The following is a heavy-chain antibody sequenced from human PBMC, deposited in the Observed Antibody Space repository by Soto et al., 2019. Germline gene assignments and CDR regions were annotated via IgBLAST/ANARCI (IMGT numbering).Heavy chain of an antibody. CDR2: ILYDGSKE. Sequence: GGSLRLSCTDPGFSFNTYVMDWVRQAPGKGLEWVARILYDGSKEYYADPVKGRFTISRDNSKNTLYLQMDRLRVEDTAVYFYAKGLALMAGHWGQGTPVTRLL. J-gene: IGHJ4*02. CDR3: AKGLALMAGH. V-gene: IGHV3-30*18. CDR1: GFSFNTYV. D-gene: IGHD2-21*01.